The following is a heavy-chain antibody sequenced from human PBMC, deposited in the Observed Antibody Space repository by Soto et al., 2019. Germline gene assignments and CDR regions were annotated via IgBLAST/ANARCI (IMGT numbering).Heavy chain of an antibody. D-gene: IGHD2-21*02. CDR3: ARLQLGGDRMLNWFDP. V-gene: IGHV1-18*01. CDR2: INVYNGDR. J-gene: IGHJ5*02. CDR1: GYIFTKYG. Sequence: HVQVVQSGPELKKPGASVKVACKAQGYIFTKYGIGWVRQAPGQGLEWMGLINVYNGDRKVAQKFQDRVSMTTDTATDTAYRELKSLRSGDTAVYYCARLQLGGDRMLNWFDPWGQGTLVTVSS.